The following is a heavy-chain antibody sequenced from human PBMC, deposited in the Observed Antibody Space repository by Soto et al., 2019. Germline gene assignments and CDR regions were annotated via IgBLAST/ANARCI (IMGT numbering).Heavy chain of an antibody. V-gene: IGHV1-18*01. CDR1: GYTFTGYA. CDR3: ARCSTRYRDYGLALGY. D-gene: IGHD4-17*01. Sequence: QVQLVQSGAEVKKPGASVKVACRTSGYTFTGYAFSWVRQAPGQGLEWMGWISAYNGNTKYAQRFQDRLTMTTDTSTSTAYMELRSLTSNDPAVYYCARCSTRYRDYGLALGYWGQGTLVTVSS. J-gene: IGHJ4*02. CDR2: ISAYNGNT.